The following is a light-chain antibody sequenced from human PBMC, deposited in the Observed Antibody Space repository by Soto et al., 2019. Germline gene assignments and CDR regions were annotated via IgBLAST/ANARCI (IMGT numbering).Light chain of an antibody. Sequence: QSVLTQPASVSGSPGQSITISCTGTSSDIGTYNLVSWYQHYPGKVPKLMIYEGIKRPSGVSNRFSGSKSGNTAFLTISGLQAEDEADYYCCSYAGSGTDNYVFGSGTKVTVL. V-gene: IGLV2-23*01. J-gene: IGLJ1*01. CDR3: CSYAGSGTDNYV. CDR1: SSDIGTYNL. CDR2: EGI.